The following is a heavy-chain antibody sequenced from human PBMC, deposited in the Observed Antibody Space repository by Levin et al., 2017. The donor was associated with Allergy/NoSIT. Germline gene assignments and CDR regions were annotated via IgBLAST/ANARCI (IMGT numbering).Heavy chain of an antibody. J-gene: IGHJ5*02. Sequence: GSLRLSCTVSGGSISSYYWSWIRQPPGKGLEWIGYIYYSGSTNYNPSLKSRVTISVDTSKNQFSLKLSSVTAADTAVYYCARVQNRSSWYGHWFDPWGQGTLVTVSS. CDR1: GGSISSYY. V-gene: IGHV4-59*01. CDR2: IYYSGST. D-gene: IGHD6-13*01. CDR3: ARVQNRSSWYGHWFDP.